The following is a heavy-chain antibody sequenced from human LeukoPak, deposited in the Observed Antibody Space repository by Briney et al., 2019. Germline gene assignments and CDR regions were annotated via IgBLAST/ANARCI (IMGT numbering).Heavy chain of an antibody. CDR3: ARDLGTYYYDSSGSDAFDI. J-gene: IGHJ3*02. D-gene: IGHD3-22*01. CDR2: IYYSGST. CDR1: CGSISSGGYY. Sequence: SQTLSPTCTVSCGSISSGGYYSSWIRQHPGKGLEWIGYIYYSGSTYYNPSLKSRVTISVDTSKNQFSLKLSSVTAADTAVYYCARDLGTYYYDSSGSDAFDIWGQGTMVTVSS. V-gene: IGHV4-31*03.